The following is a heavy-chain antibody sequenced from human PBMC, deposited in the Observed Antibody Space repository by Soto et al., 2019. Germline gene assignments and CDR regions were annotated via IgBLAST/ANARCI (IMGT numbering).Heavy chain of an antibody. CDR2: IYYSGST. CDR3: ARGDIVLVPAAMLFDY. Sequence: SETLSLTCTVSGGSISSYYWSWIRQPPGKGLEWIGYIYYSGSTNYNPSLKGRVTISVDTSKNQFSLKLGSVTAADTAVYYCARGDIVLVPAAMLFDYWGQGTLVTVSS. CDR1: GGSISSYY. D-gene: IGHD2-2*01. J-gene: IGHJ4*02. V-gene: IGHV4-59*08.